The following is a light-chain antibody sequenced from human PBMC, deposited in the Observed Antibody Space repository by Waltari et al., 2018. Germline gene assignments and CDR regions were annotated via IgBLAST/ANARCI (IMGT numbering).Light chain of an antibody. J-gene: IGKJ2*01. CDR3: QQYSSFST. CDR2: MAS. V-gene: IGKV1-5*03. Sequence: DIQMTQSPSTLSASVGDRVTISCRANQSVGTWLAWYQQKPGKAPKLLIYMASSLESGVPSRFSGSGSGTEFTLTISSLQPDDFATYSCQQYSSFSTFGQGTKLDI. CDR1: QSVGTW.